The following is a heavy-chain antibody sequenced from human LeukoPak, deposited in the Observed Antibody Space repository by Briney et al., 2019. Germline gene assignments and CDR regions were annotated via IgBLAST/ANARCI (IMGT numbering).Heavy chain of an antibody. Sequence: ASVKVSCKASGYTFTSYGITWVRQAPGQGLEWMGWISTYNGDTNYAQSLQGRVTMTTDTSTSTAYMELRSLRSDDTAIYYCARGRGSTSRYWGQGTLVTVSS. V-gene: IGHV1-18*01. CDR2: ISTYNGDT. CDR3: ARGRGSTSRY. CDR1: GYTFTSYG. D-gene: IGHD5-12*01. J-gene: IGHJ4*02.